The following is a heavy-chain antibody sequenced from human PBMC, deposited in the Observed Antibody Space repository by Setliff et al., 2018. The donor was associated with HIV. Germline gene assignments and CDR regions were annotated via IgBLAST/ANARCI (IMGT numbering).Heavy chain of an antibody. D-gene: IGHD5-12*01. CDR2: FYPGDSDT. Sequence: GESLKISCKVSGYSFASSWIGWVRQMPGKGLEWMVLFYPGDSDTVYSPSFQGQFTISADRSTTTVYLHWSSLRASDSAMYYCARDPPGSGFHLDYWGQGTPVTSPQ. V-gene: IGHV5-51*01. CDR3: ARDPPGSGFHLDY. CDR1: GYSFASSW. J-gene: IGHJ4*02.